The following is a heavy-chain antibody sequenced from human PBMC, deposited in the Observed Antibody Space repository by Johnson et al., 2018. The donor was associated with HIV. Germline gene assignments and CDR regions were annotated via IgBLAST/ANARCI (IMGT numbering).Heavy chain of an antibody. CDR3: ARVSLHAFDI. V-gene: IGHV3-9*01. Sequence: VQLVESGGGLVQPGRSLRLSCAASGFTFDDYAMHWVRQAPGKGLEWVSGIRWNSGSIGYADSVKGRFTISRDNAKNSLYLQMNSLRAEDTALYYCARVSLHAFDIWGQGTMVTVSS. D-gene: IGHD2-2*01. CDR1: GFTFDDYA. CDR2: IRWNSGSI. J-gene: IGHJ3*02.